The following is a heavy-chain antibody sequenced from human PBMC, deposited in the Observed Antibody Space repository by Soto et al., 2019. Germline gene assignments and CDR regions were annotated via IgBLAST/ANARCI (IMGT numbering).Heavy chain of an antibody. V-gene: IGHV3-30*18. CDR2: ISYDGSNK. CDR3: AKRGRMVGGDYFDY. D-gene: IGHD3-10*01. J-gene: IGHJ4*02. CDR1: GFTFSSYG. Sequence: QVQLVESWGGVVQPGRSLRLSCAAAGFTFSSYGMHWVRQAPGKGLEWVAVISYDGSNKYYADSVKGRFTISRDNHKNPLYRQMNSLRAEETAVYYCAKRGRMVGGDYFDYWGQGTLVTVS.